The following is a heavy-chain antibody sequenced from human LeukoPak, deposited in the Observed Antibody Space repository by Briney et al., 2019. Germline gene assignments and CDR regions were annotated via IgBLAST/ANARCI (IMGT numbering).Heavy chain of an antibody. D-gene: IGHD3-22*01. CDR1: GFTFSSYE. CDR3: VRVNTYYYDSSPS. CDR2: ISSSGSTI. V-gene: IGHV3-48*03. J-gene: IGHJ4*02. Sequence: GGSLRLSCAASGFTFSSYEMNWVRQAPGKGLERVSYISSSGSTIYYADSVKGRFTISRDNAKNSLYLQMNSLRAEDTAVYYCVRVNTYYYDSSPSWGQGTLVIVSS.